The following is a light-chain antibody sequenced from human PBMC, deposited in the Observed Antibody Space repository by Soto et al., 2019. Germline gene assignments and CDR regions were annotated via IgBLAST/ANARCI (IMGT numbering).Light chain of an antibody. CDR2: GNS. Sequence: QSVLTQPPSVSRAPGQRVTISCTGSSSSIGAGYDVHWYQQLPGTAPKLLIYGNSNRPSGVPDRFSGSKSGTSASLAITGLHAEDEANYYCQSYDSSLSGSVFGGGTKLTVL. V-gene: IGLV1-40*01. CDR1: SSSIGAGYD. CDR3: QSYDSSLSGSV. J-gene: IGLJ2*01.